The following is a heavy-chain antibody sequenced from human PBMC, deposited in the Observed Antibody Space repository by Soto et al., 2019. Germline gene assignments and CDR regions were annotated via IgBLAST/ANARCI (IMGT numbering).Heavy chain of an antibody. Sequence: EVPLLESGGGLVQPGGSLRLSCAASGFTFNNYAVSWVRQAPGKGLEWVSAISGSGDSTYYADSVKGRFAISRDNSKNTLYLQMNSLRAEDTAVYYCAKGFSTIPFDYWGQGTLVTVSS. CDR2: ISGSGDST. V-gene: IGHV3-23*01. CDR3: AKGFSTIPFDY. D-gene: IGHD3-22*01. J-gene: IGHJ4*02. CDR1: GFTFNNYA.